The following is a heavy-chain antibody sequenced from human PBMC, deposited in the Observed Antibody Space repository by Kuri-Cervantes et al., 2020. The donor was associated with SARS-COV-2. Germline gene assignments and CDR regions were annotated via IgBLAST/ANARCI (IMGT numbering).Heavy chain of an antibody. Sequence: GESLKISRAASGFTFSGSAMHWVRQASGKGLEWVGRIRSKANSYATAYAASVKGRFTISRDNAKNSLYLQMNSLRAEDTALYYCAKDFGFLEWLFPWFDPWGQGTLVTVSS. CDR1: GFTFSGSA. CDR2: IRSKANSYAT. V-gene: IGHV3-73*01. CDR3: AKDFGFLEWLFPWFDP. D-gene: IGHD3-3*01. J-gene: IGHJ5*02.